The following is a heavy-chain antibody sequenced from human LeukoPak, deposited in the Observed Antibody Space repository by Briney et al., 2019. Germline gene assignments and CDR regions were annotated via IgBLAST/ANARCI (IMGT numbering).Heavy chain of an antibody. CDR1: GFTFSTYS. Sequence: PGGSLRLSCAASGFTFSTYSMNWVRQAPGKGLEWVSYISSSSSNIYYADSVKGRFTISRDNAKNSLYLQMNSLRAEDTAVYYCASNDMGSSWYLVGDAFDIWGQGTMVTVSS. CDR3: ASNDMGSSWYLVGDAFDI. V-gene: IGHV3-48*04. D-gene: IGHD6-13*01. CDR2: ISSSSSNI. J-gene: IGHJ3*02.